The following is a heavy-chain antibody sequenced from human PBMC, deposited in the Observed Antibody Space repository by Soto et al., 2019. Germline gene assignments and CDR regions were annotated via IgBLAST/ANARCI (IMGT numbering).Heavy chain of an antibody. D-gene: IGHD3-10*01. CDR3: AKFRPGGAPGRAHQEPGGGMDV. V-gene: IGHV3-23*01. CDR1: GFTFSSYA. CDR2: ISGSGGST. J-gene: IGHJ6*02. Sequence: GSLRLSCAASGFTFSSYAMSWVRQAPGKGLEWVSAISGSGGSTYYADSVKGRFTISRDNSKNTLYLQMNSLRAEDTAVYYCAKFRPGGAPGRAHQEPGGGMDVWGQGTTVTGSS.